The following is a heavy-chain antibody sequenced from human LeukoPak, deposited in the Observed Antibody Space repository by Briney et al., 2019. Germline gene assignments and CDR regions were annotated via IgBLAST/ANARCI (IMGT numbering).Heavy chain of an antibody. CDR1: GFTFGAHA. Sequence: GGSLRLSCAASGFTFGAHAMHWVRLVPGKGLERVSGISWNGGETGYTDSVKDRFTISRDNSKKLLYLQVNSLRAEDTALYYCTKGGGSISGVVTGDAFDVWGQGTMVTVSS. J-gene: IGHJ3*01. V-gene: IGHV3-9*01. CDR3: TKGGGSISGVVTGDAFDV. CDR2: ISWNGGET. D-gene: IGHD3-3*01.